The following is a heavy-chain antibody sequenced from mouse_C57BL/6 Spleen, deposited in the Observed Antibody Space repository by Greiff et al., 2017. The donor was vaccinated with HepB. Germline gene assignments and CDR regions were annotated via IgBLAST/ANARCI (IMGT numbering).Heavy chain of an antibody. Sequence: VQLQQSGAELVKPGASVKMSCKASGYTFTSYWITWVKQRPGQGLEWIGDIYPGSGSTNYNEKFKSKATLTVDTSSSTAYMQLSSLTSEDSAVYYCARGPFYYYGSHYWGRGTTLTVSS. V-gene: IGHV1-55*01. D-gene: IGHD1-1*01. CDR3: ARGPFYYYGSHY. CDR2: IYPGSGST. J-gene: IGHJ2*01. CDR1: GYTFTSYW.